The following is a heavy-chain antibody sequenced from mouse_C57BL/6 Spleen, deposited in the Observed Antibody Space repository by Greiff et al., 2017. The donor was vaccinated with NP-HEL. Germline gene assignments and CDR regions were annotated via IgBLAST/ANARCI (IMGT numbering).Heavy chain of an antibody. CDR1: GYTFTSYW. Sequence: QVQLKQPGAELVMPGASVKLSCKASGYTFTSYWMHWVKQRPGQGLEWIGEIDPSDSYTNSNQKFKGKSTLTVDKSSSTASMQLSSLTSEDSAVYYCARAYYSNYGFAYWGQGTLVTVAA. V-gene: IGHV1-69*01. D-gene: IGHD2-5*01. CDR2: IDPSDSYT. CDR3: ARAYYSNYGFAY. J-gene: IGHJ3*01.